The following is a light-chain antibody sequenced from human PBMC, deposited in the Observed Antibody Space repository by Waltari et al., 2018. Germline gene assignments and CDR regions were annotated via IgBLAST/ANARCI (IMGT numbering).Light chain of an antibody. CDR3: QQGKSFPLT. Sequence: DIQMTQFPSSMSASVGDRVTITCRASQDITSYLAWYQQKPGKAPKLLMYAASSLLSGVPSRFSGSGSGTDFTLTISSQQPEDFATYYCQQGKSFPLTFGGGTKVEIK. CDR2: AAS. J-gene: IGKJ4*01. CDR1: QDITSY. V-gene: IGKV1-12*01.